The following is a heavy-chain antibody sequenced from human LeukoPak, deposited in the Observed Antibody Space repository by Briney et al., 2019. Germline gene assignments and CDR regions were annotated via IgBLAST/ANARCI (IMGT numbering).Heavy chain of an antibody. CDR1: GYTFTSYD. CDR3: ARDLCRSTSYYSYYGMDV. D-gene: IGHD2-2*01. Sequence: ASVKVSCKASGYTFTSYDINWVRQATGQGLEWMGWMNPNSGNTGYAQTFQGRVTLTSDTSISTAYMELSGLRSDDTAVYYCARDLCRSTSYYSYYGMDVWGQGTTVTVSS. CDR2: MNPNSGNT. J-gene: IGHJ6*02. V-gene: IGHV1-8*01.